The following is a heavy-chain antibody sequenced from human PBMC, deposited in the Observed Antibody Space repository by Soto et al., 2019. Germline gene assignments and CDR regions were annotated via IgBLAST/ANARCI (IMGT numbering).Heavy chain of an antibody. J-gene: IGHJ6*02. CDR2: ISYDGKNK. CDR1: GFNFSDYG. V-gene: IGHV3-30*18. CDR3: AKDGNYGDYVSAMDV. Sequence: PGGSLRLSCAASGFNFSDYGMHWVRQAPGKGLEWVAVISYDGKNKYYGDSVKGRFTISRDNSKNTLYLQMNSLRAEDTAVYYCAKDGNYGDYVSAMDVWGQGTMVTVSS. D-gene: IGHD4-17*01.